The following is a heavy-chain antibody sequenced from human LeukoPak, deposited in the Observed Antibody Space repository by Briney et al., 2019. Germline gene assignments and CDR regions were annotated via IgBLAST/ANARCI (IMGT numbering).Heavy chain of an antibody. CDR3: TRHAGGYDLWSGSNWFDS. J-gene: IGHJ5*01. V-gene: IGHV3-73*01. D-gene: IGHD3-3*01. CDR2: LRCKAKSYAT. CDR1: GFIYRRSA. Sequence: CQKLLQAACGFIYRRSAMHCVRHPSTRGREYVGRLRCKAKSYATAEAAAEKDSDTIHRDDPKNTAYLQMNSLRTEDTAVYYCTRHAGGYDLWSGSNWFDSWGQGNLFTVSS.